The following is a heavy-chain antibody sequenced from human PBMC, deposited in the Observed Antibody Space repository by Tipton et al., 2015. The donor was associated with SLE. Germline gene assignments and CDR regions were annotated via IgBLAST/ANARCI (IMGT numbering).Heavy chain of an antibody. D-gene: IGHD4-17*01. CDR2: MNPNSGNT. V-gene: IGHV1-8*01. Sequence: QVQLVQSGAEVKKPGSSVKVSCKASGGTFSSYDINWVRQATGQGLEWMGWMNPNSGNTGYAQKFQGRVTMTRNTSISTAYMELSSLRSEDTAVYYCARATVTTGWYFDLWGRGTLVAVSS. J-gene: IGHJ2*01. CDR1: GGTFSSYD. CDR3: ARATVTTGWYFDL.